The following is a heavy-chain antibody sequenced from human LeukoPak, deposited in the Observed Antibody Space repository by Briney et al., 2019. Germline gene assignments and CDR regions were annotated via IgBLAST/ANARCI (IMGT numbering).Heavy chain of an antibody. Sequence: TSETLSLTCTVSGGSISSSSYYWGWIRQPPGKGLEWIGSIYYSGSTYYNPSLKSRVTISVDTSKNQFSLKLSSVTAADTAVYYCARVVSSHFYMVRGVHDYWGQGTLVTVSS. CDR1: GGSISSSSYY. J-gene: IGHJ4*02. CDR3: ARVVSSHFYMVRGVHDY. V-gene: IGHV4-39*07. D-gene: IGHD3-10*01. CDR2: IYYSGST.